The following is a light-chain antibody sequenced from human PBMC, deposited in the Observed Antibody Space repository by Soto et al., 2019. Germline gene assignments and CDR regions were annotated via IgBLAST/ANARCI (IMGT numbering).Light chain of an antibody. V-gene: IGKV3-15*01. CDR3: QEYNNWHPT. J-gene: IGKJ1*01. CDR2: GAS. CDR1: QSVSSN. Sequence: EIVMTQSPATLSVSPGQRDTLSCRASQSVSSNLAWYQQKPGQAHRLLIYGASTRATGIPARFSGSGSGTEFTLPISSLQTEYFAVYYCQEYNNWHPTFGQGTKVEIK.